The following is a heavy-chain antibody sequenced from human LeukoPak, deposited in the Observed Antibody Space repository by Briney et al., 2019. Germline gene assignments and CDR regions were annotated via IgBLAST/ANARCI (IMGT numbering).Heavy chain of an antibody. V-gene: IGHV4-34*01. CDR1: GASFSGYS. D-gene: IGHD3-10*01. CDR2: SNHSGST. CDR3: ARARGGLGGFDY. J-gene: IGHJ4*02. Sequence: SETLSLTCAVYGASFSGYSWSWIRQPPGKGLEWIGESNHSGSTSYNPSLKSRVTISVDTSKNQFSLKLSSVTAADTAVYYCARARGGLGGFDYWGQGTLVTVSS.